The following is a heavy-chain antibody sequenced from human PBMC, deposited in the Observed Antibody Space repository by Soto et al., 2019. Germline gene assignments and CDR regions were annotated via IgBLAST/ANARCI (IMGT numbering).Heavy chain of an antibody. Sequence: QVQLVQSGAEVKKPGASVKVSCKASGYTFTSYYMHWVRQAPGQGLEWMGIINPSGGSTSYAQKFQGRVTMTRDTSTSTVYMELSSLRSEDTAVYYCARNIVVVPAAIQEEFDYWGQGTLVTVSS. CDR1: GYTFTSYY. J-gene: IGHJ4*02. CDR2: INPSGGST. CDR3: ARNIVVVPAAIQEEFDY. V-gene: IGHV1-46*01. D-gene: IGHD2-2*02.